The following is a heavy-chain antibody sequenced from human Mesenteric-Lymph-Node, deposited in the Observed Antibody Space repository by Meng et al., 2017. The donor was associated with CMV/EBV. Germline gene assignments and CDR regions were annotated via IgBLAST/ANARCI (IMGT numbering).Heavy chain of an antibody. Sequence: SAFTFSDYAMNWVRQAPGKGLEWVSRISGSGGSTYYADSVKGRFTISRDNFKNTVYLQMNSLRAEDTAVYYCAREQWLVKDFDYWGQGTLVTVSS. CDR3: AREQWLVKDFDY. CDR2: ISGSGGST. J-gene: IGHJ4*02. V-gene: IGHV3-23*01. CDR1: AFTFSDYA. D-gene: IGHD6-19*01.